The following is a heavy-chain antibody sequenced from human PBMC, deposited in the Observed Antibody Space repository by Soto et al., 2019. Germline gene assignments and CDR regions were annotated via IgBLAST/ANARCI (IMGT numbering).Heavy chain of an antibody. CDR2: ISYDGSIK. V-gene: IGHV3-30-3*01. Sequence: QVQLVESGGGVVQPGRSLRLSCVAPGFTFSDYAMHWVRPAPGKGLEWVAAISYDGSIKYYADSVKGRFTISRDNSKNTRYLQMSSLRAEDTAVYYCARTRTLAYYYGMDVWGQGTTVTVSS. D-gene: IGHD3-16*01. J-gene: IGHJ6*02. CDR3: ARTRTLAYYYGMDV. CDR1: GFTFSDYA.